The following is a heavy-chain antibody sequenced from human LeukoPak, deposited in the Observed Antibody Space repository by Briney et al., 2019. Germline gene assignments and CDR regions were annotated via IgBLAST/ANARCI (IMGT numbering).Heavy chain of an antibody. D-gene: IGHD6-13*01. CDR3: ARDPGISEAGTVGHFDY. Sequence: GGSLRLSCTTSGFIFSDYYMSWIRQAPGKGLEWVSYISSSGSIIYYADSVKGRFTISRDNAKNSLYLQMNSLRAEDTAVYYCARDPGISEAGTVGHFDYWGQGTLVTVSS. J-gene: IGHJ4*02. V-gene: IGHV3-11*01. CDR2: ISSSGSII. CDR1: GFIFSDYY.